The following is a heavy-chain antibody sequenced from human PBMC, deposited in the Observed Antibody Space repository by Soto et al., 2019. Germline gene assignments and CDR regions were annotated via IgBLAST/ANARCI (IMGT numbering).Heavy chain of an antibody. CDR1: GFTFGDYA. D-gene: IGHD1-26*01. J-gene: IGHJ4*02. CDR3: SIIEVYSPAFDN. V-gene: IGHV3-49*03. CDR2: IRSKAYGGTT. Sequence: SGGSLRLYCTATGFTFGDYAMSWFRQAPGKGLEWVGFIRSKAYGGTTEYAASVKGRFTISRDDSKSIAYLQMNSLKTEDTAVYYCSIIEVYSPAFDNWGQGTLVTVSS.